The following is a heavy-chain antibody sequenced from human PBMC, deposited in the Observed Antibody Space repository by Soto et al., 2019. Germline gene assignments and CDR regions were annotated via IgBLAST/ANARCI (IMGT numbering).Heavy chain of an antibody. CDR3: ATNYGSGSTHFDY. CDR1: GDTFNFYT. J-gene: IGHJ4*02. Sequence: QVQLVQSGAEVKKPGSSVKVSCTASGDTFNFYTISWVRQAPGQGLEWMGRIIPMVDMSDYAQKFRGRVTIIADKSTSTAYMELRSLRSEATAMYYCATNYGSGSTHFDYWGQGTMVTVSS. CDR2: IIPMVDMS. D-gene: IGHD3-10*01. V-gene: IGHV1-69*02.